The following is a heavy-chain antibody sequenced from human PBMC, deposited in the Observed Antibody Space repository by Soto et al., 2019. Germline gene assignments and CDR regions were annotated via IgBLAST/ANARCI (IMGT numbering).Heavy chain of an antibody. CDR2: INPSGGST. Sequence: SSAKVSCTAPGYTLTIYYMHWVRQAPGQGLEWMGIINPSGGSTSYAQKFQGRVTMTRDTSTSTVYMELSSLRSEDTAVYYCASGEGDIWGQGTMVTVSS. J-gene: IGHJ3*02. CDR3: ASGEGDI. D-gene: IGHD4-17*01. V-gene: IGHV1-46*01. CDR1: GYTLTIYY.